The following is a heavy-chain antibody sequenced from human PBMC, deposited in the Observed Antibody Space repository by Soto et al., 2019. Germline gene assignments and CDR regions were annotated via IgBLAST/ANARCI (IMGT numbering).Heavy chain of an antibody. V-gene: IGHV1-8*01. J-gene: IGHJ6*02. Sequence: ASVKVSCKASGHTFTSYDINWVRQATGQGLEWMGWMNPNSGNTGYAQKFQGRVTMTRNTSISTAYMELSSLRSEDTAVYYCARGISPGTLYFYYGMDVWGQGTTVTVSS. CDR3: ARGISPGTLYFYYGMDV. CDR2: MNPNSGNT. D-gene: IGHD6-13*01. CDR1: GHTFTSYD.